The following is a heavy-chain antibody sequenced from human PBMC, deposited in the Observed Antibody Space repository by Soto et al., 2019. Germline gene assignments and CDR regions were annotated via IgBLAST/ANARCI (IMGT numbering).Heavy chain of an antibody. CDR2: IYYSGST. CDR3: ARDGSSGSTIFGVYYYMDV. Sequence: PSETLSLTCTVSGGSISSYYWSWIRQPPGKGLEWIGYIYYSGSTNYNPSLKSRVTISIDTSKNQFSLKLSSVTAADTAVYYCARDGSSGSTIFGVYYYMDVWGKGTTVTVSS. V-gene: IGHV4-59*01. CDR1: GGSISSYY. J-gene: IGHJ6*03. D-gene: IGHD3-3*01.